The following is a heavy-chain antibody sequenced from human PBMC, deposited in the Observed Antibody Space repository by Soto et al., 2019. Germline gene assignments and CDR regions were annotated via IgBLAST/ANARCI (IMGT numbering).Heavy chain of an antibody. CDR2: IYYSGST. J-gene: IGHJ5*02. CDR3: ARAVVADGTLFPFDP. Sequence: SQTLSLTCTVSGGSISSYYWSWIRQPPGKGLEWIGYIYYSGSTNYNPSLKSRVTISMDTSKNQFSLKLSSVTAADTAVYYCARAVVADGTLFPFDPWGQGTLVTVSS. CDR1: GGSISSYY. D-gene: IGHD6-13*01. V-gene: IGHV4-59*12.